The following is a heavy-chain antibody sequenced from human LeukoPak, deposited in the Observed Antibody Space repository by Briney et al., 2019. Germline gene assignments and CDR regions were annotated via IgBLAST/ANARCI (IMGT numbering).Heavy chain of an antibody. CDR3: ATVFSSRRFGELLYTLDY. Sequence: GASVKVSCKVSGYTLTELSMHWVRQAPGKGLEWMGGFDPEDGETIYAQKFQGRVTMTEDTSTDTAYMELSSLRSEDTAVYYCATVFSSRRFGELLYTLDYWGQGTLVTVSS. CDR2: FDPEDGET. V-gene: IGHV1-24*01. CDR1: GYTLTELS. J-gene: IGHJ4*02. D-gene: IGHD3-10*01.